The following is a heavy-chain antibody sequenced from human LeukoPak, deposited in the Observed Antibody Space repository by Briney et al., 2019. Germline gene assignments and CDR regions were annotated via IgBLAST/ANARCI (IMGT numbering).Heavy chain of an antibody. CDR2: IIPILGVV. Sequence: GASVKVSCKASGGTFSSYAISWVRQAPGQGLEWVGRIIPILGVVNYAQKFQGRVTITADKSTSTAYMELSSLRSEDTAVYYCARGSNSWANFDYWGQGTLVTVSS. CDR1: GGTFSSYA. CDR3: ARGSNSWANFDY. V-gene: IGHV1-69*04. J-gene: IGHJ4*02. D-gene: IGHD6-13*01.